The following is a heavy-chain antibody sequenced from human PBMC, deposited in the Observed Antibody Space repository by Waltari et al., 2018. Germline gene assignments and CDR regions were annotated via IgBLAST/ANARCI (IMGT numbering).Heavy chain of an antibody. CDR3: TVHARAFDY. Sequence: EVQLVESGGGLVQPGGSVRLSCAASGFTFSTYWMHWVRQAPGKGLVWVSHIKGVGSSTTYADSVEGRFTISRDNAKNTLYLQMNSLRADDTAVYYCTVHARAFDYWGQGTLVTVSS. CDR2: IKGVGSST. V-gene: IGHV3-74*02. J-gene: IGHJ4*02. CDR1: GFTFSTYW.